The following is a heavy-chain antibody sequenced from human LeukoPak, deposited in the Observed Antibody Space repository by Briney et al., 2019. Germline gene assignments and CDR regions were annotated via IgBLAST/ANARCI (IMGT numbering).Heavy chain of an antibody. CDR2: ITGSGINT. CDR1: GFTFSSYA. Sequence: PGGSLRLSCAASGFTFSSYAMSWVRQAPGKGLKWVSGITGSGINTQSADSVKGRFTISRDNSKNMLSLQMDSLRAEDTAVYYCATHPYCSGGSCQLNYYYYIDVWGKGTTVTVSS. CDR3: ATHPYCSGGSCQLNYYYYIDV. V-gene: IGHV3-23*01. D-gene: IGHD2-15*01. J-gene: IGHJ6*03.